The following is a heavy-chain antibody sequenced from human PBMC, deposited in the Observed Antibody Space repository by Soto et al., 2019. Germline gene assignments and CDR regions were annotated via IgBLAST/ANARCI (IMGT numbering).Heavy chain of an antibody. CDR2: IIPILGIA. V-gene: IGHV1-69*02. CDR3: ARVGKYSSGYFDY. J-gene: IGHJ4*02. CDR1: GGTFSSYT. Sequence: GASVKVSCKASGGTFSSYTISWVRQAPGQGLEWMGRIIPILGIANYAQKFQGRVTITADKSTSTAYMELSSLRSEDTAVYYCARVGKYSSGYFDYWGQGTLVTVSS. D-gene: IGHD6-19*01.